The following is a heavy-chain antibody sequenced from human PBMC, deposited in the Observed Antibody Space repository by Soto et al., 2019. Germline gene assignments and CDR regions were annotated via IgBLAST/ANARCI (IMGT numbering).Heavy chain of an antibody. CDR3: ARGTTGRSTSGYSFVVSYGLDV. CDR2: IYYSGTT. Sequence: QVQLQESGPGLVKPSQPLSLTCTVSGGSIRSGGYYWSWIRQHPGKGLEWIGYIYYSGTTYYSPSIKSRVTLSIDTSENQLSLKLTSVTAADTAIYYCARGTTGRSTSGYSFVVSYGLDVWGQGTTVTVSS. CDR1: GGSIRSGGYY. J-gene: IGHJ6*02. D-gene: IGHD3-22*01. V-gene: IGHV4-31*03.